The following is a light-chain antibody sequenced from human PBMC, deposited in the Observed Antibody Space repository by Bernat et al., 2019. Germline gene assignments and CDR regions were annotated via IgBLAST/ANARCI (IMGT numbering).Light chain of an antibody. CDR1: QGISSY. J-gene: IGKJ3*01. CDR3: QQFYSYP. Sequence: AIRMTQSPSSFSASTGDRVTITCRASQGISSYLAWYQQKPGKAPKLLIYAASTLKSGVPSRFSGSGSGTYFTLTISCLQSEDVASYYCQQFYSYPLGPGTKVDIK. V-gene: IGKV1-8*01. CDR2: AAS.